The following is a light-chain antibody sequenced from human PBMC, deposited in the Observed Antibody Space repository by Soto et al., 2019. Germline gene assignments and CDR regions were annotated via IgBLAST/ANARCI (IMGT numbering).Light chain of an antibody. CDR1: QSVSSSY. Sequence: MVLTQSPGTLSLSPGERATLSCSASQSVSSSYLAWYQQKPGQAPRLLIYGASSRATGIPDRFSGSGSGTDFNLTISRLEPEDFAVYYCQQYGSSQWTFGQGTKVDIK. J-gene: IGKJ1*01. V-gene: IGKV3-20*01. CDR2: GAS. CDR3: QQYGSSQWT.